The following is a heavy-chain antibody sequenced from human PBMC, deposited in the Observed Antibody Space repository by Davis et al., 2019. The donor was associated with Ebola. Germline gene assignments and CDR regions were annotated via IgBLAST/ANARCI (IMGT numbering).Heavy chain of an antibody. J-gene: IGHJ4*02. Sequence: ASVKVSCKASGYTFTSYGITWVRQAPGQGLEWMGWISAYNGNTNYAQKLQGRVTMTTDTSTSTAYMELRSLRSDDTAVYYCAREEDSGYDYSFDYWSQGTLVTVSS. CDR2: ISAYNGNT. V-gene: IGHV1-18*04. D-gene: IGHD5-12*01. CDR3: AREEDSGYDYSFDY. CDR1: GYTFTSYG.